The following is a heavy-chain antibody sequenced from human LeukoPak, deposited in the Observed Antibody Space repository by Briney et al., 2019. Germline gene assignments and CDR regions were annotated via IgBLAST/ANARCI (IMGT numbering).Heavy chain of an antibody. Sequence: SQTLSLTCSVSGGSISSGGYSWSWLRQPPGKGLVRIGYIYHSGSTYYNPSLKSQVTISVDRSKNQFSLKLSSVTAADTAVYYCARAAVASPSGAFDYWGQGTLVTVSS. CDR1: GGSISSGGYS. CDR2: IYHSGST. J-gene: IGHJ4*02. D-gene: IGHD2-15*01. CDR3: ARAAVASPSGAFDY. V-gene: IGHV4-30-2*01.